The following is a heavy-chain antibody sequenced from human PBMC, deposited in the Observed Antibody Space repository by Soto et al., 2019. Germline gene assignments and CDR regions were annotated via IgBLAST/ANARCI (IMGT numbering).Heavy chain of an antibody. D-gene: IGHD2-2*02. CDR3: ASGLGLYCSSTSCYMRYYGMDV. J-gene: IGHJ6*02. V-gene: IGHV1-46*01. Sequence: ASVKVSCKASGCTFTSYYMHWVRQAPGQGLEWMGIINPSGGSTSYAQKFQGRVTMTRDTSTSTVYMELSSLRSEDTAVYYCASGLGLYCSSTSCYMRYYGMDVWGQGTTVTVSS. CDR2: INPSGGST. CDR1: GCTFTSYY.